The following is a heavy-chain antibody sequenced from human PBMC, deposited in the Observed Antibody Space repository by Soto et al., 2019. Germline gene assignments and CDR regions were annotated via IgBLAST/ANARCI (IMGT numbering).Heavy chain of an antibody. CDR1: GFSISDHY. Sequence: GALRLSCSASGFSISDHYMSWIRQAPGKGLEWVSYSSNSGTFTKYADSVKGRFSISRDNAKNSLYLEINSLRGEDTAIYYCARSGDNYNVLDYWGQGTPVTVSS. CDR3: ARSGDNYNVLDY. J-gene: IGHJ4*02. CDR2: SSNSGTFT. D-gene: IGHD3-10*02. V-gene: IGHV3-11*03.